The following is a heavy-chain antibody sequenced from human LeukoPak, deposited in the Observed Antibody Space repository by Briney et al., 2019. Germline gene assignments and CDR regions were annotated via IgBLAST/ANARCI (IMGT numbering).Heavy chain of an antibody. V-gene: IGHV3-23*01. CDR1: GFTFSNYA. CDR3: AKTVVTAGHRWFDA. D-gene: IGHD1-14*01. Sequence: GGSLRLSCAASGFTFSNYAMSWVRQAPGKGLEWVSAISGSGETTYYADSVKGRFTISRDNSKNSLYLQTNNLRAEDTAVYYCAKTVVTAGHRWFDAWGQGTLVTVSS. CDR2: ISGSGETT. J-gene: IGHJ5*02.